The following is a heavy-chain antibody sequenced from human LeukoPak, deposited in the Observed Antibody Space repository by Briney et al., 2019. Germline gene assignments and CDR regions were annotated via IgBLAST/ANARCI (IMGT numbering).Heavy chain of an antibody. V-gene: IGHV4-34*01. CDR3: ARRDTYGYGY. Sequence: SETLSLTCAVYLGSFSGYYWSWIRQPPGKGREWIGEINHRGSTSHIPSLKSRVTISVDTTKNQFSLKLTSVTAADTAVYYCARRDTYGYGYWGQGTLVTVSS. D-gene: IGHD5-18*01. J-gene: IGHJ4*02. CDR2: INHRGST. CDR1: LGSFSGYY.